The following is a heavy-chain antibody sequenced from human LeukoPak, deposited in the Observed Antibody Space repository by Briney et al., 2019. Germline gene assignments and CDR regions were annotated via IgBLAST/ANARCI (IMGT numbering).Heavy chain of an antibody. J-gene: IGHJ4*02. CDR1: GFTFSSYA. D-gene: IGHD3-3*01. V-gene: IGHV3-23*01. CDR3: AKAGRKRITIFGVVSGPFDY. Sequence: PGGSLRLSCAASGFTFSSYAMSWVRQAPGKGLEWVSAISGSGGSTYYADSVKGRFTISRDNSKNTLYLQMNSLRAEDTAVYYCAKAGRKRITIFGVVSGPFDYWGQGTLVTVSS. CDR2: ISGSGGST.